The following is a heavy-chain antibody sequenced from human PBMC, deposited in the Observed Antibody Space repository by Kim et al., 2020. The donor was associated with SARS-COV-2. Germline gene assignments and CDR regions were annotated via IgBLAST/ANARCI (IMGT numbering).Heavy chain of an antibody. J-gene: IGHJ6*02. CDR1: GFTFDDYA. CDR3: AKVGDDFWSGYRAPYYYGMDV. Sequence: GGSLRLSCAASGFTFDDYAMHWVRQAPGKGLEWVSLISGDGGSTYYADSVKGRFTISRNNSKNSLYLQMNSLSTEDTALYYCAKVGDDFWSGYRAPYYYGMDVCGQGTTVTVSS. CDR2: ISGDGGST. V-gene: IGHV3-43*02. D-gene: IGHD3-3*01.